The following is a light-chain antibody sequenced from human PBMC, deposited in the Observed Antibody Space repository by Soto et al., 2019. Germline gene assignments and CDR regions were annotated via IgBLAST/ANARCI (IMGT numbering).Light chain of an antibody. CDR2: LNSDGSH. V-gene: IGLV4-69*01. J-gene: IGLJ2*01. Sequence: QPVLTQSPSASASLGASVKVTCTLSSGHSNYAIAWHQKLPEKGPRFLMKLNSDGSHTKGDGVPDRFSGSSSGAERYLTISSLQSEDEADYYCQTWDSGVIFGGGTKLTVL. CDR1: SGHSNYA. CDR3: QTWDSGVI.